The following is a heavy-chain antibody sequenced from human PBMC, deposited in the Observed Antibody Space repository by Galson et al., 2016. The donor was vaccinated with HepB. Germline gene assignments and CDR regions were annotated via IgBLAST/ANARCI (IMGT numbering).Heavy chain of an antibody. CDR1: GFAFSGYF. CDR3: SAGTPSYFDN. CDR2: ISNSGGTT. V-gene: IGHV3-64D*06. D-gene: IGHD1-7*01. J-gene: IGHJ4*02. Sequence: SLRLSCAASGFAFSGYFMHWVRQAPGKGLEYITTISNSGGTTYYADSVKGRFTISRDNSKNTQHLEMNSLRNEDTGVYFCSAGTPSYFDNWGQGTLVTVSS.